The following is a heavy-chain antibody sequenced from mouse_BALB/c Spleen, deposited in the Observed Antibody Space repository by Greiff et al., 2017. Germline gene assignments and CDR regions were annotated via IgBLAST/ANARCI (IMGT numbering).Heavy chain of an antibody. Sequence: EVQVVESGGDLVKPGGSLKLSCAASGFTFSSYGMSWVRQTPDKRLEWVATISSGGSYTYYPDSVKGRFTISRDNAKNTLYLQMSSLKSEDTAMYYCARHVDGYYSSYWYFDVWGAGTTVTVSS. D-gene: IGHD2-3*01. CDR3: ARHVDGYYSSYWYFDV. CDR2: ISSGGSYT. J-gene: IGHJ1*01. CDR1: GFTFSSYG. V-gene: IGHV5-6*01.